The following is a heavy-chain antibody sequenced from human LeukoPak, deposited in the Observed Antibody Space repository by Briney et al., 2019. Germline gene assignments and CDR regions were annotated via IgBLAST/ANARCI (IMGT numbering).Heavy chain of an antibody. J-gene: IGHJ4*02. D-gene: IGHD6-13*01. CDR2: IFIDGNT. V-gene: IGHV3-66*01. CDR1: GLTVSSNN. Sequence: PGGSLRLSCAASGLTVSSNNMNWARQAPGKWLEWVSVIFIDGNTYYSDSVKDRFTISRDNSKNTLYLQMNSLRAEDTAVYYCARDPVGAAGVDYFDDWGQGTLVTVSS. CDR3: ARDPVGAAGVDYFDD.